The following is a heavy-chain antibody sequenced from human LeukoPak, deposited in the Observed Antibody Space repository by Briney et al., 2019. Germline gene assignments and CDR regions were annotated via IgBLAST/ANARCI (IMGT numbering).Heavy chain of an antibody. CDR1: GFTFSKAW. CDR3: TPRRD. Sequence: PGGSVRLSCAASGFTFSKAWMTWLRPAPGKELEGVGRIKSKTDGGKTDYAAPVQSRLTISGYDSRKTLYLQMNSLKSSVTAVYYCTPRRDGGQGTLVTVSA. CDR2: IKSKTDGGKT. J-gene: IGHJ4*01. V-gene: IGHV3-15*01.